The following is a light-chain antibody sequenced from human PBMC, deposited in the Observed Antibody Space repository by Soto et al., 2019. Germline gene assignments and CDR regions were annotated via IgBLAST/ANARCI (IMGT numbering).Light chain of an antibody. V-gene: IGKV1-5*03. Sequence: DIQMTQSPSTLSASVGDIVTITCRASQSISTWLAWYQQKPGKAPKVLIYKASSLESGVPSRFNGSGSGTEFTLTISSLQPDDFATYYCQQYNSYSRMYTFGQGTKLEIK. J-gene: IGKJ2*01. CDR3: QQYNSYSRMYT. CDR1: QSISTW. CDR2: KAS.